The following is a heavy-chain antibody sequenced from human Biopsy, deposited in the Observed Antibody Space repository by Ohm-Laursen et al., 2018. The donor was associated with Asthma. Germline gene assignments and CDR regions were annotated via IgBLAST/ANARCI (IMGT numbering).Heavy chain of an antibody. CDR3: ARAVSSSSYWYFDL. CDR2: IYYSGRT. D-gene: IGHD6-6*01. J-gene: IGHJ2*01. V-gene: IGHV4-39*01. Sequence: PGTLALTCIVSGDAMSTSGSYWGWIRQSPGKGLEWIGSIYYSGRTYYNPSLESRVAISADTSKNQFSLRVTSVTAADTAVYYCARAVSSSSYWYFDLWGRGDLVTVSS. CDR1: GDAMSTSGSY.